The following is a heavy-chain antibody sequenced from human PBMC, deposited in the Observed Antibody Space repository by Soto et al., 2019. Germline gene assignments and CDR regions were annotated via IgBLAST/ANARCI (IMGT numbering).Heavy chain of an antibody. V-gene: IGHV3-21*01. CDR3: ARDTPNSSWYRGYYYYYYMDV. CDR1: GFTFSSYS. Sequence: EVQLVESGGGLVKPGGSLRLSCAASGFTFSSYSMNWVRQAPGKGLEWVSSISSSSSYIYYAESVKGRFTISRDNAKNSLYLQMNSLRAEDTAVYYCARDTPNSSWYRGYYYYYYMDVWGKGTTVTVSS. CDR2: ISSSSSYI. D-gene: IGHD6-13*01. J-gene: IGHJ6*03.